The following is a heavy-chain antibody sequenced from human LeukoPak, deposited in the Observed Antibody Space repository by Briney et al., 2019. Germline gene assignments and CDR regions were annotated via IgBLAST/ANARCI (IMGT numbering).Heavy chain of an antibody. CDR1: GFTFSSYA. J-gene: IGHJ4*02. Sequence: PGGSLRLSCAASGFTFSSYAMSWVRQAPGEGLEWVSAISGSGGGTYYADSVKGRFTISRDNSKNTLYLQMNSLRAEDTAVYYCAKDKELRYFDWFPYFDYWGQGTLVPVSS. D-gene: IGHD3-9*01. CDR2: ISGSGGGT. CDR3: AKDKELRYFDWFPYFDY. V-gene: IGHV3-23*01.